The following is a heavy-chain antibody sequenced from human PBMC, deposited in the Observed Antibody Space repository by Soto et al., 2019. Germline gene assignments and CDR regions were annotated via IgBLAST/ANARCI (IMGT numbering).Heavy chain of an antibody. CDR3: ARKRMIESCIDY. D-gene: IGHD1-1*01. Sequence: SETRSLTCDVSGDSIRTYYWSWIRQHPGKGLDCIGYVYYSASTLYNPSLERRGTLSIDISKKQVSLRLNSVIAEDRAVYYCARKRMIESCIDYWCHGSLVTVSS. CDR1: GDSIRTYY. V-gene: IGHV4-59*01. CDR2: VYYSAST. J-gene: IGHJ4*01.